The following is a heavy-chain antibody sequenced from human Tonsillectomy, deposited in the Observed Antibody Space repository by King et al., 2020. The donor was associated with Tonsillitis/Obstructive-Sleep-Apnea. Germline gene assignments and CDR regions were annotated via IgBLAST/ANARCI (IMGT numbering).Heavy chain of an antibody. CDR2: INAGNGNT. CDR1: GYTFTSYA. J-gene: IGHJ4*02. D-gene: IGHD6-13*01. CDR3: ARDRSISWSIDF. V-gene: IGHV1-3*01. Sequence: QLVQSGAEVKKPGASVKVSCKASGYTFTSYAMHWVRQAPGQRLEWMGWINAGNGNTKYSQKFQGRVTITRDTSASTAYMELSSLRSEDTAVYYCARDRSISWSIDFWGQGTLVTVSS.